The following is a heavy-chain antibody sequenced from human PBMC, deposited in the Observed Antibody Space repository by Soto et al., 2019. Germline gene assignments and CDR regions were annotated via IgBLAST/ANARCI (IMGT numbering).Heavy chain of an antibody. V-gene: IGHV3-30*18. CDR3: AKDLGNDFWRGPISRIDF. CDR1: GFTFSSHG. Sequence: QVQLVESGGGLVQPGRSLRLSCAASGFTFSSHGMHWVRQAPGKGLEWVAVITYDGSNKYYADSVKGRFTISRDNSKNTLYLQMNSLRAVDTAVYFCAKDLGNDFWRGPISRIDFWGQGTTVTVSS. CDR2: ITYDGSNK. J-gene: IGHJ6*02. D-gene: IGHD3-3*01.